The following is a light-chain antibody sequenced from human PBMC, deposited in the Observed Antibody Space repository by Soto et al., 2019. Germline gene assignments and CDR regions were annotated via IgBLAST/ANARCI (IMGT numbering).Light chain of an antibody. Sequence: GESVTITCRASQVISTSLAWYQVKPGKAPKLLIYAASTLESGVPSRFSATVSGTEFSLTITSLQPEDFATYYCQQLHSYPITFGQGTRLEIK. CDR3: QQLHSYPIT. CDR2: AAS. CDR1: QVISTS. J-gene: IGKJ5*01. V-gene: IGKV1-9*01.